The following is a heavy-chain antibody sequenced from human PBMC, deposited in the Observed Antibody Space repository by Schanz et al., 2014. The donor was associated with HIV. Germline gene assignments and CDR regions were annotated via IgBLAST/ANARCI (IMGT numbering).Heavy chain of an antibody. D-gene: IGHD2-15*01. Sequence: VQLVESGGGFVQPGGSLRLSCAASGFTFSNDWMHWVRQAPGKGLVWVSRINALGTTTAYADSVKGRFAISRDNSKNTLYLQMNSLRAEDTAVYYCAKGGRDILSYYGMDVWGQGTTVTVSS. V-gene: IGHV3-74*01. CDR3: AKGGRDILSYYGMDV. CDR1: GFTFSNDW. J-gene: IGHJ6*02. CDR2: INALGTTT.